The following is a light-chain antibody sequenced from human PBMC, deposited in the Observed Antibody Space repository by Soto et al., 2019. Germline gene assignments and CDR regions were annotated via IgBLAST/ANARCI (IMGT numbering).Light chain of an antibody. V-gene: IGLV1-51*01. CDR3: GSWDSSLSVVM. Sequence: QSVLTQPPSVSAAPGQKITISCSGTSSNIESNHVSWYQQFPGTAPKLLIYDNNKRPSGIPDRFSGSKSGTSATLGITGLQTGDEADYYCGSWDSSLSVVMFGGGTKLTVL. CDR2: DNN. CDR1: SSNIESNH. J-gene: IGLJ3*02.